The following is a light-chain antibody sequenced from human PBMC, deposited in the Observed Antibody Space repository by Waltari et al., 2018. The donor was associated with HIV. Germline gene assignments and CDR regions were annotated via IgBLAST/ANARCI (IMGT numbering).Light chain of an antibody. CDR3: QHLNSYPPLT. CDR2: AAS. J-gene: IGKJ4*01. Sequence: DIQLTQSPSFLSASVGDRVTITCRANQGVSSYLAWYQQKPGKAPILLIYAASTLQRGIPSRFSGSGSGTEFTLTIGSLRPEDFATYYCQHLNSYPPLTFGGGTKVEI. CDR1: QGVSSY. V-gene: IGKV1-9*01.